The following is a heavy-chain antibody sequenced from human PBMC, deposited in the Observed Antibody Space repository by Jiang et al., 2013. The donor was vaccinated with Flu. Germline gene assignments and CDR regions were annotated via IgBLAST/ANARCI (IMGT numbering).Heavy chain of an antibody. V-gene: IGHV1-69*06. CDR2: IIPIFGTA. D-gene: IGHD3-10*01. CDR3: ARASYPQTPGRGGYYYYGMDV. CDR1: GGTFSSYA. Sequence: SSVKVSCKASGGTFSSYAISWVRQAPGQGLEWMGGIIPIFGTANYAQKFQGRVTITADKSTSTAYMELSSLRSEDTAVYYCARASYPQTPGRGGYYYYGMDVWGQGTTVTVSS. J-gene: IGHJ6*02.